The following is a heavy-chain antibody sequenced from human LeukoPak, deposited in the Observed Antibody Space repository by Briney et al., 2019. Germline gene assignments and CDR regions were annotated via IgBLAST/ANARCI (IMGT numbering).Heavy chain of an antibody. J-gene: IGHJ5*02. Sequence: GGSLRLSCAASGFTFSSYGMHWVRQAPGKGLEWVAFIRYDGSNKYYADSVKGRFTISRDNSKNTLYLQMNSLRAEDTAVYYCANGNYGYQLPPQLGWFDPWGQGTLVTVSS. D-gene: IGHD2-2*01. CDR1: GFTFSSYG. CDR2: IRYDGSNK. CDR3: ANGNYGYQLPPQLGWFDP. V-gene: IGHV3-30*02.